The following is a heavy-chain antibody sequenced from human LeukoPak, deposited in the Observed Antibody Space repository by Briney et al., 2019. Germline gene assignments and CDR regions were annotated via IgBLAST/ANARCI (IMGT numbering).Heavy chain of an antibody. Sequence: GGSLRLSCVASGFTFSSYDMHWVRHATGKGLEWISAIDPAGNTWYSDSVKGRFTISRENAKSSLFLQMNGPRAADTAVYYCVREPSYTGTWWYPDLWGRGTLVTVSS. CDR3: VREPSYTGTWWYPDL. J-gene: IGHJ2*01. D-gene: IGHD1-14*01. CDR2: IDPAGNT. V-gene: IGHV3-13*01. CDR1: GFTFSSYD.